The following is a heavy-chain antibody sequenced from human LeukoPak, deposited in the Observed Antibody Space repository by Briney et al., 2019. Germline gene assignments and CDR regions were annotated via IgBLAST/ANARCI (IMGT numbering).Heavy chain of an antibody. V-gene: IGHV4-4*02. CDR1: GGSISSSNW. D-gene: IGHD5-12*01. CDR2: IYHSGTT. Sequence: PLGTLSLTCAVSGGSISSSNWWSWVRQSPGKGLEWIGEIYHSGTTNYNPSLKSRVTISVDKSKNQFSLKLSSVTAADTAVYYCAVKGAVSGSFDYWGQGTLVTVSS. CDR3: AVKGAVSGSFDY. J-gene: IGHJ4*02.